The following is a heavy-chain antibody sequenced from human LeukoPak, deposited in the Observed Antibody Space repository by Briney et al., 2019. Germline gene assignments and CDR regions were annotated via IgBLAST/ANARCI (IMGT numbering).Heavy chain of an antibody. J-gene: IGHJ4*02. CDR1: GFTFSSYG. Sequence: GGSLRLSCAASGFTFSSYGMHWARQAPGKGLEWVAVMYYDGISKYYADSVKGRFTISRDNSNNTLYLQMNSLRVEDTGVYYCARDYYCSGGSCLYFDYWGQGTLVTVSS. V-gene: IGHV3-33*01. CDR2: MYYDGISK. CDR3: ARDYYCSGGSCLYFDY. D-gene: IGHD2-15*01.